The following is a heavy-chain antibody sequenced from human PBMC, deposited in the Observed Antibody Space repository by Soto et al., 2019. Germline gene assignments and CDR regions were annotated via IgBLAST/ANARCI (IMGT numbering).Heavy chain of an antibody. CDR1: GFTFSSYS. D-gene: IGHD3-22*01. Sequence: EVQLVESGGGLVQPGGSLRLSGAASGFTFSSYSMNWVRQAPEKGLEWVSYISSSSSTIYYADSVKGRVTTSRDKRKDSXXXXXXXXXXXDTXXXXCXXXAYDSSGYYIYFDYWGQGTLVTVSS. J-gene: IGHJ4*02. CDR2: ISSSSSTI. CDR3: XXXAYDSSGYYIYFDY. V-gene: IGHV3-48*01.